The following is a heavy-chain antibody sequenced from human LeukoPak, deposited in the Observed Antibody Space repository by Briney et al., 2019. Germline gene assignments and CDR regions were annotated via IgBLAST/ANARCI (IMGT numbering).Heavy chain of an antibody. CDR1: GYTFTSYG. V-gene: IGHV1-18*01. Sequence: ASVKVSCKASGYTFTSYGISWVRQAPGQGLEWMGWISAYNGNTNYAQKLQGRVTMTTDTSTSTAYMELRSLRSDDTAVYYCARGKYYGSGSYYNGVYYYYYGMDGWGQGTTVTVSS. CDR2: ISAYNGNT. CDR3: ARGKYYGSGSYYNGVYYYYYGMDG. D-gene: IGHD3-10*01. J-gene: IGHJ6*02.